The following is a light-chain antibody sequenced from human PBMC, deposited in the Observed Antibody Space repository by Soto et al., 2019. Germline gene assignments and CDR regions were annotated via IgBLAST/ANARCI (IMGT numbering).Light chain of an antibody. CDR3: QQLYSYPFT. V-gene: IGKV1-9*01. CDR1: QGINTY. J-gene: IGKJ4*01. Sequence: IQLTQSPSSLSASVGDRVTITCRASQGINTYLTWYQQKPGKAPKLLIYAASTLQSGFPSRFSGSGSGTEFTLTISSLQPEDFATYHCQQLYSYPFTFGGGTKVEIK. CDR2: AAS.